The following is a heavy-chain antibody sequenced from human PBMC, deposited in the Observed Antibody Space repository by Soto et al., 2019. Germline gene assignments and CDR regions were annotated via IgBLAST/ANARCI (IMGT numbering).Heavy chain of an antibody. CDR2: INHSGST. Sequence: PSETLSLTCAVYGGSFSGYYWSWIRQPPGKGLEWIGEINHSGSTNYNPSLKSRVTISVDTSKNQFSLKLSSVTAADTAVYYCARGMKIGIAVAGNDYWGQGTLVTVSS. V-gene: IGHV4-34*01. CDR3: ARGMKIGIAVAGNDY. J-gene: IGHJ4*02. CDR1: GGSFSGYY. D-gene: IGHD6-19*01.